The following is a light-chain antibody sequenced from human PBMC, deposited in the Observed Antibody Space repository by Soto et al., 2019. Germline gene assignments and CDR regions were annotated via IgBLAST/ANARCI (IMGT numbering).Light chain of an antibody. J-gene: IGKJ2*01. Sequence: EIVMTQSPAPPSVSPGERATLSCRASQSVGSGLSWYQQKPDQAPRLLIYGASTRATGIPARFSGSGSGTEFTLTISSLQSEDYAVYYCQQYNNWPPYTFGQGTKVDIK. CDR2: GAS. CDR3: QQYNNWPPYT. CDR1: QSVGSG. V-gene: IGKV3-15*01.